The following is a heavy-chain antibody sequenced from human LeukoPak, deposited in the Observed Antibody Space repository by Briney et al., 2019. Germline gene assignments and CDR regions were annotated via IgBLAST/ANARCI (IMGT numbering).Heavy chain of an antibody. Sequence: GASVKVSCKASGYSFTGYYMHWVRQAPGQGLEWMGWINPNSGGTNYAQKFQGWVTMTRDTSISTAYMELSRLRSDDTAVYYCARGMGYCSSTSCYASDYYYGMDVWGQGTTVTVSS. J-gene: IGHJ6*02. CDR3: ARGMGYCSSTSCYASDYYYGMDV. CDR1: GYSFTGYY. CDR2: INPNSGGT. D-gene: IGHD2-2*01. V-gene: IGHV1-2*04.